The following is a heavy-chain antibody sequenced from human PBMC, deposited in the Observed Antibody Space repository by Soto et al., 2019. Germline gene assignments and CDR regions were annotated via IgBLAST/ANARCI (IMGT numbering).Heavy chain of an antibody. CDR1: GFTFDDYA. CDR3: AKDSGSYFDY. D-gene: IGHD1-26*01. CDR2: ISGDGGST. J-gene: IGHJ4*02. Sequence: GGSLRLSCAASGFTFDDYAMHWVRQAPGKGLEWVSLISGDGGSTYYADSVKGRFTISRDNSKNSLYLQMNSLRTEATALYYCAKDSGSYFDYWGQGTLVTVSS. V-gene: IGHV3-43*02.